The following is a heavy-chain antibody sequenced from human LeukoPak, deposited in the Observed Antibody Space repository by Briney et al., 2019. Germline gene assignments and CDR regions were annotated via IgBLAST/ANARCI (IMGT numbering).Heavy chain of an antibody. J-gene: IGHJ4*02. V-gene: IGHV4-39*01. CDR1: GGSISGSTYY. Sequence: SETLSLTCTVSGGSISGSTYYWGWIRQSPGKGLEWIGSIYYIGTTCYNPSLKSRVTISVDTSKNRFSLRLSSVTAADTAVYYCATHYDFWSGFPPFDFWGPGTLVTVSS. CDR3: ATHYDFWSGFPPFDF. D-gene: IGHD3-3*01. CDR2: IYYIGTT.